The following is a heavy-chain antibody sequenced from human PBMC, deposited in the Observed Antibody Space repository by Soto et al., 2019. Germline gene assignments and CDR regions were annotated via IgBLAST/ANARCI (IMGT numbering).Heavy chain of an antibody. CDR2: ISSSSSYI. J-gene: IGHJ4*02. D-gene: IGHD3-9*01. V-gene: IGHV3-21*01. CDR3: AREDYDIMTGFVY. Sequence: PGGSLRLSCAASGFTFSSYSMNWVRQAPGKGLEWVSSISSSSSYIYYADSMEGRFTISRDNAKNSLYLQMNSLRAEDTAVYYCAREDYDIMTGFVYWGQGTLVTVSS. CDR1: GFTFSSYS.